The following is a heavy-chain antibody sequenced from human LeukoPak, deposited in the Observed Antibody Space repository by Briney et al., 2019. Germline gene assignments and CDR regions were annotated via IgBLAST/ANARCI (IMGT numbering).Heavy chain of an antibody. D-gene: IGHD6-13*01. CDR1: GGSISSSSYY. V-gene: IGHV4-39*01. Sequence: SETLSLTCTVSGGSISSSSYYWGWIRQPPGKGLEWIGSIYYSGSTYYNPSLKSRVTISVDTSKNQFSLKLSSVTAADTAVYYRARHVREPIRSSWYLTTLYYFDYWGQGTLVTVSS. CDR2: IYYSGST. J-gene: IGHJ4*02. CDR3: ARHVREPIRSSWYLTTLYYFDY.